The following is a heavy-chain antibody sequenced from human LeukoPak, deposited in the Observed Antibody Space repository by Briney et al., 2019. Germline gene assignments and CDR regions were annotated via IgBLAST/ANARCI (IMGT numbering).Heavy chain of an antibody. CDR2: IYSGGNT. D-gene: IGHD3-10*01. J-gene: IGHJ4*02. CDR1: GFTVSTNY. Sequence: AGGSLRLSCAASGFTVSTNYMSWVRQAPGKGLEWVSVIYSGGNTYYADSVKGRFTIPRDTSKNTLYLQMDSLRAEDTAVYYCARGFYGSGGYYPYYFDYWGQGTLVTVS. V-gene: IGHV3-66*01. CDR3: ARGFYGSGGYYPYYFDY.